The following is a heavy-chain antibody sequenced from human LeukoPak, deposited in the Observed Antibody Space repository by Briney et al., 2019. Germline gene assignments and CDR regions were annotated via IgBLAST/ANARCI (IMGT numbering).Heavy chain of an antibody. Sequence: ASVKVSCKASCYIFTSYGISWVRQAPGQGLEWMGCISTYNGNTYYAQKFQGRVTMTTDTSTSTAYMELNSLRSDDTAVYYCAREYCRGGVCYSVDYWGQGTLVTVSS. CDR1: CYIFTSYG. V-gene: IGHV1-18*01. CDR3: AREYCRGGVCYSVDY. J-gene: IGHJ4*02. D-gene: IGHD2-15*01. CDR2: ISTYNGNT.